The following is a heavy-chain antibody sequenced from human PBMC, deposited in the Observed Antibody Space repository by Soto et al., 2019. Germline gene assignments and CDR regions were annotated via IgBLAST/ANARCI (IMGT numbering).Heavy chain of an antibody. J-gene: IGHJ6*02. D-gene: IGHD4-17*01. CDR1: GFTFSSYG. Sequence: QVQLVESGGVVVQPGRSLRLSCAASGFTFSSYGMHWVRQAPGKGLEWVAVISYDGSNKYYADSVKGRFTISRDNSKNTLYLQMNSLRAEDTAVYYCANDHLTVTTSPRLLGYGMDVWGQGTTVTVSS. CDR2: ISYDGSNK. V-gene: IGHV3-30*18. CDR3: ANDHLTVTTSPRLLGYGMDV.